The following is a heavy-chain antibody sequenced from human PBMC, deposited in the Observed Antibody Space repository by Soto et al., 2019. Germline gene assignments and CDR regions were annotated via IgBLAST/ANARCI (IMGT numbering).Heavy chain of an antibody. V-gene: IGHV1-69*13. D-gene: IGHD5-12*01. CDR3: ARDPFYSEIPNASGCDSFYYYYGMDV. CDR1: GGTFSSYA. CDR2: IIPIFGTA. J-gene: IGHJ6*02. Sequence: ASVKVSCKASGGTFSSYAISWVRQAPGQGLEWMGGIIPIFGTANYAQKFQGRVTITADESTSTAHMELSSLRSEDTAVYYCARDPFYSEIPNASGCDSFYYYYGMDVWGQGTTVTVSS.